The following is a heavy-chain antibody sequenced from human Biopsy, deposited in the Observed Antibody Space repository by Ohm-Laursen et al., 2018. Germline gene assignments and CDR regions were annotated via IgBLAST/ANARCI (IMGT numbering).Heavy chain of an antibody. CDR2: INSNSGDT. V-gene: IGHV1-2*02. CDR1: GYTFTDYY. CDR3: ARREQLFKPWELLVRGPNGYSYKSMDV. J-gene: IGHJ6*02. D-gene: IGHD1-26*01. Sequence: ASVKVSCKASGYTFTDYYMYWVRQAPGQGLEWMGWINSNSGDTNYAQKSQGRVAMTRDTSITTAYLELSSLRSDDTAVYYCARREQLFKPWELLVRGPNGYSYKSMDVWGHGTTVTVSS.